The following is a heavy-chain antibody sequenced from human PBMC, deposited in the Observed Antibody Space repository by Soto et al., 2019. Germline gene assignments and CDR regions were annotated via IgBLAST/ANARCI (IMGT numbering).Heavy chain of an antibody. CDR2: INSDGSST. CDR3: ARSYGSGSPSFDP. D-gene: IGHD3-10*01. V-gene: IGHV3-74*01. Sequence: GGSLRLSCAASGFTFSSYWMHWVRQAPGKGLVWVSRINSDGSSTSYADSVKGRFTISRDNAKNTLYLQMNSLRAEDTAVYYCARSYGSGSPSFDPWGQGTLVTVPQ. J-gene: IGHJ5*02. CDR1: GFTFSSYW.